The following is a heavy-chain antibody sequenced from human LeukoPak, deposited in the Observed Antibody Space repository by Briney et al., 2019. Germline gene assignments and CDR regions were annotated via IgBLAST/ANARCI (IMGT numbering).Heavy chain of an antibody. D-gene: IGHD5-18*01. Sequence: PGGSLRLSCAASGFTFSSYSMNWVRQAPGKGLEWVSSISSSSSYIYYADSVKGRFTISRDNAKNSLYLQMNSLGAEDTAVYYCAREWIQTFDYWGQGTLVTVSS. CDR1: GFTFSSYS. CDR3: AREWIQTFDY. CDR2: ISSSSSYI. V-gene: IGHV3-21*01. J-gene: IGHJ4*02.